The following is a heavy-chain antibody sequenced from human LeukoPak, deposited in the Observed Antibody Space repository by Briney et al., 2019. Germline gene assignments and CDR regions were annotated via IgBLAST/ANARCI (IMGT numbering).Heavy chain of an antibody. Sequence: GGSLRLSCAASGFTFSSYAMSWVRQAPGKGLEWVSSISGSGNRTYYADSVKGRFTISRDNSKNTLFLQMNSLRVEDTAVYYCAKNLYCGGGSCYPSALGMDVWGQGTTVTVSS. D-gene: IGHD2-15*01. CDR2: ISGSGNRT. J-gene: IGHJ6*02. V-gene: IGHV3-23*01. CDR1: GFTFSSYA. CDR3: AKNLYCGGGSCYPSALGMDV.